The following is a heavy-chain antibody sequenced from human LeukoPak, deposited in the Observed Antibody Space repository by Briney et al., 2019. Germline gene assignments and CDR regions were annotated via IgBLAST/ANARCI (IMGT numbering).Heavy chain of an antibody. Sequence: PGGSLRLSCAASGSTFSSYGMHSVRQAPGKGLEYVSAISSNGGSTYYANSVKGRFTISRDNSKNTLYLQMGSLRAEDMAVYYYARACHIGQVWDYFDYWGQGTLVTVSS. CDR2: ISSNGGST. D-gene: IGHD2-21*01. CDR1: GSTFSSYG. J-gene: IGHJ4*02. CDR3: ARACHIGQVWDYFDY. V-gene: IGHV3-64*01.